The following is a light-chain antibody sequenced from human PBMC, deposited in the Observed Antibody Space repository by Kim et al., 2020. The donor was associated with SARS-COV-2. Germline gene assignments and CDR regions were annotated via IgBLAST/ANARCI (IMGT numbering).Light chain of an antibody. V-gene: IGLV3-1*01. Sequence: SYELTQPPSVSVSPGQTASITCSGDKLGDKYACWYQQKPGQSPVLVIYQDSKRPSGTPERFSGSNSGNTATLTISGTQAMDEADYYCQAWDSSTAVFGVG. J-gene: IGLJ2*01. CDR2: QDS. CDR3: QAWDSSTAV. CDR1: KLGDKY.